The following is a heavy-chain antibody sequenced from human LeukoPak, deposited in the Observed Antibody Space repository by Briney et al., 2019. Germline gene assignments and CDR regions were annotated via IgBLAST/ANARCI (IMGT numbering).Heavy chain of an antibody. CDR1: GGSFSGYY. J-gene: IGHJ4*02. Sequence: PSETLSLTCAVYGGSFSGYYWSWIRQPPGKGLEWIGYIYHSGSTYYNPSLKSRVTISVDRSKNQFSLKLSSVTAADTAVYYCARAGFLESQFDYWGQGTLVTVSS. D-gene: IGHD3-3*01. CDR2: IYHSGST. CDR3: ARAGFLESQFDY. V-gene: IGHV4-34*01.